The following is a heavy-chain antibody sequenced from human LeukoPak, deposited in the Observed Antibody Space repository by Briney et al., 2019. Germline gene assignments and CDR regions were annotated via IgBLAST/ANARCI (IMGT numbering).Heavy chain of an antibody. D-gene: IGHD4-17*01. CDR3: ARDPHYGYFDY. CDR2: IYHSGST. V-gene: IGHV4-30-2*01. J-gene: IGHJ4*02. Sequence: SETLSLTCAVSGGSISSGGYSWSWIRQPPGKGLEWIGYIYHSGSTYYNPSLKSRVTISVDRSKSQFSLKLSSVTAADTAVYYCARDPHYGYFDYWGQGTLVTVSS. CDR1: GGSISSGGYS.